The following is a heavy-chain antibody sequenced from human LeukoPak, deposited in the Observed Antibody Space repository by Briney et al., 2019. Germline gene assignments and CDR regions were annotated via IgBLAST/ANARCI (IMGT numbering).Heavy chain of an antibody. V-gene: IGHV3-20*04. D-gene: IGHD3-22*01. Sequence: PGGSLRLSCAASGFTFDDYGISWVRRAPGKGLEWVSGINWNGGSTGYADSVKGRFTISRDNAKNSLYLQMNSLRAEDTALYYCARDQTPYYYYDSSGYHPGGYWGQGTLVTVSS. CDR3: ARDQTPYYYYDSSGYHPGGY. CDR1: GFTFDDYG. J-gene: IGHJ4*02. CDR2: INWNGGST.